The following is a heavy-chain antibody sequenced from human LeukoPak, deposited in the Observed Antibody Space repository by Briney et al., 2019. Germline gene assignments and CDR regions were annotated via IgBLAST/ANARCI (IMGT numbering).Heavy chain of an antibody. J-gene: IGHJ4*02. CDR1: GGSFSGYY. CDR3: ARVNGSGSYYNLADY. Sequence: PSETLSLTCAVYGGSFSGYYWSWIRQPPGKGLEWIGEINHSGSTNYNPSLKSRVTISVDTSKNQFSLELSSVTAADTAVYYCARVNGSGSYYNLADYWGQGTLVTVSS. D-gene: IGHD3-10*01. V-gene: IGHV4-34*01. CDR2: INHSGST.